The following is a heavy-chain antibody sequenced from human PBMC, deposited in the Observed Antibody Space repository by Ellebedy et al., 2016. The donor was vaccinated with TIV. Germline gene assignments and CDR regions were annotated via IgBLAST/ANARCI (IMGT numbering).Heavy chain of an antibody. V-gene: IGHV1-8*01. Sequence: AASVKVSCKASGYAFTSSDINWVRQAPGQGLEWMGWLNPNSGNTGYAQKFQGRVTMTRDNSISTAYMELSSLTSEDTAVYYCARDFEFMIYVNGGEYYHYALDVWGQGTTVTVAS. CDR1: GYAFTSSD. CDR2: LNPNSGNT. J-gene: IGHJ6*02. D-gene: IGHD3-10*02. CDR3: ARDFEFMIYVNGGEYYHYALDV.